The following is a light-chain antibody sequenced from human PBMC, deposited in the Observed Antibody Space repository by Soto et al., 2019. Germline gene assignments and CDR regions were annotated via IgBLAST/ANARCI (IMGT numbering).Light chain of an antibody. J-gene: IGLJ2*01. CDR3: AAWDDSLNAVV. CDR2: SID. CDR1: SSNIGSNT. V-gene: IGLV1-44*01. Sequence: QSVLTQPPSASGTPGQRVTISCSGSSSNIGSNTVNWYQQLQGTAPKLLIYSIDQRPSGVPDRFSGSKAGTSASLAISGLQSEDEADYYCAAWDDSLNAVVFGAGTKVTVL.